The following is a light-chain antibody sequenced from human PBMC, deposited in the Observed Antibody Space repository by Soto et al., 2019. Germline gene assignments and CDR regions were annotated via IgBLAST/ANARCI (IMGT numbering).Light chain of an antibody. J-gene: IGKJ3*01. CDR3: QQYERGFT. CDR2: DAS. V-gene: IGKV3-20*01. Sequence: ETVLTQSPGTLSLSPGERATLSCRASQSVSSRSLAWYQQKPGQAPRLLIYDASSRATGIPDRFSGSGSGTDFSLTISRLEPEDFAVYYCQQYERGFTFGPGTKVDNK. CDR1: QSVSSRS.